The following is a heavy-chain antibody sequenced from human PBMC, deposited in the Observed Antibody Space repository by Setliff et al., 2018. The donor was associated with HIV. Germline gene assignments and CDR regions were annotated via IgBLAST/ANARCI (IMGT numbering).Heavy chain of an antibody. CDR3: ARAMRGVVVTNMYYYYGMDV. D-gene: IGHD2-21*02. Sequence: SETLSLTCTVSGYSISSGYYWGWIRQPPGKGLEWIGSIYHSGSTYYNPSLKSRVTISVDTSKNQFSLKLSSVTAADPAVYYCARAMRGVVVTNMYYYYGMDVWGQGTTVTVSS. CDR1: GYSISSGYY. J-gene: IGHJ6*02. CDR2: IYHSGST. V-gene: IGHV4-38-2*02.